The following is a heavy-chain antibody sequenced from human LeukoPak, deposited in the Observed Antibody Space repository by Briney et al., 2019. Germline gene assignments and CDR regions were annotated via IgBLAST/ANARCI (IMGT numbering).Heavy chain of an antibody. J-gene: IGHJ4*02. CDR3: ARSRYCSSTGCYSFDY. V-gene: IGHV5-51*01. D-gene: IGHD2-2*02. CDR2: IYPGDSDT. CDR1: GYSFTSYW. Sequence: GESLKISCKGSGYSFTSYWIGWVRQMPEKGLEWMGMIYPGDSDTRYSPSFQGQVTISADKSISTAYLQWSSLKASDTAMYYCARSRYCSSTGCYSFDYWGQGTLVTVSS.